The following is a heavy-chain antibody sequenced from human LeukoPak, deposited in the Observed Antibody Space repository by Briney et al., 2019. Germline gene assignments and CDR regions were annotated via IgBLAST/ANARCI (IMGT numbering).Heavy chain of an antibody. CDR3: AKGADSSGYYYFDY. Sequence: GGSLRLSCTASGFTFSGYSMNWIRQAPGKGLEWVSSFGTRSTSIYHAGSVKGRFAISRDNAKNSLYLQMDSLRAEDTAVYYCAKGADSSGYYYFDYWGQGTLVTVSS. J-gene: IGHJ4*02. CDR2: FGTRSTSI. D-gene: IGHD3-22*01. CDR1: GFTFSGYS. V-gene: IGHV3-21*04.